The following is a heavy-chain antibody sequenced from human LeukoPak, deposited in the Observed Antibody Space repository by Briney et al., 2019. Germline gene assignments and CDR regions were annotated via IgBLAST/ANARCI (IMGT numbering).Heavy chain of an antibody. CDR1: GGSISNYY. CDR2: IYSSGST. D-gene: IGHD3-10*01. J-gene: IGHJ4*02. CDR3: ARLPSGSSPFDY. V-gene: IGHV4-59*08. Sequence: SESQSLTCTVSGGSISNYYWTWIRQSPGKGLEWIGYIYSSGSTKYNPSLKSRVTISVDTSKNQFSLNLSSVTAADTALYYCARLPSGSSPFDYWGQGTLVTVSS.